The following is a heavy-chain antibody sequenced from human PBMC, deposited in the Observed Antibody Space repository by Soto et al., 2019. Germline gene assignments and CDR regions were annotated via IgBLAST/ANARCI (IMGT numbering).Heavy chain of an antibody. V-gene: IGHV1-69*02. J-gene: IGHJ4*02. D-gene: IGHD1-26*01. CDR3: SGQSMGPRPDPGYSFDY. CDR1: GGTLSSYT. Sequence: QVQQVRSGAEVKKPGSSVKVPGKASGGTLSSYTISWERQAPGQGVEWMARIIPIMNITNFARKFQGRVTLTADTSTNTTYMEPSSLTSEDTAVYYCSGQSMGPRPDPGYSFDYGGQGVLGTVSS. CDR2: IIPIMNIT.